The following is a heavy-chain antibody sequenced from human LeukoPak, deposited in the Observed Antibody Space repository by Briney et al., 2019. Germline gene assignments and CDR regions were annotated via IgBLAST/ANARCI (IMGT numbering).Heavy chain of an antibody. Sequence: ASVKVSCKASGYTFTGYYMHWVRQAPGQGLEWMGWINPNSGGTNYAQKFQGRVTMTRDTSISTAYMELSRLRSDDTAMYYCAPLDYDILTGYEPPVYWGQGTLVTVSS. CDR2: INPNSGGT. D-gene: IGHD3-9*01. J-gene: IGHJ4*02. CDR3: APLDYDILTGYEPPVY. V-gene: IGHV1-2*02. CDR1: GYTFTGYY.